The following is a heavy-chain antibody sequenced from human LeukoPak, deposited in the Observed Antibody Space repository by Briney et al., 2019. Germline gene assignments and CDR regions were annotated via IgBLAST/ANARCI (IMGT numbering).Heavy chain of an antibody. CDR2: INHSGST. CDR3: ARGSGGPSSYYYGMDV. CDR1: GGSFSGYY. Sequence: PSETLSLTCAVYGGSFSGYYWSWIRQPPGKGLEWIGEINHSGSTNYNPSLKSRVTISVDTSKNQFSLKLSSVTAADTAVHYCARGSGGPSSYYYGMDVWGQGTTVTVSS. D-gene: IGHD3-16*01. J-gene: IGHJ6*02. V-gene: IGHV4-34*01.